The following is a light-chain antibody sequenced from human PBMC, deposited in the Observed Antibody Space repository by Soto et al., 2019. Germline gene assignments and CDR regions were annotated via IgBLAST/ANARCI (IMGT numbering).Light chain of an antibody. CDR3: TSYIGSSTPWV. V-gene: IGLV2-14*01. J-gene: IGLJ3*02. CDR2: EVS. CDR1: RSDVGGYNY. Sequence: QSALTQPASVSGSPGQSITISCAGTRSDVGGYNYVSWYQQHPGKAPKLMIYEVSNRPSGVSNRFSGSRSGSTASLTISGLQAEDEADYYCTSYIGSSTPWVFGGGTQVTVL.